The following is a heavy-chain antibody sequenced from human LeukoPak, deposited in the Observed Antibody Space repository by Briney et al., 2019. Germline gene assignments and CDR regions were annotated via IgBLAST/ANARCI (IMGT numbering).Heavy chain of an antibody. D-gene: IGHD6-13*01. J-gene: IGHJ4*02. Sequence: GGSLRLSCAASGFTFSDFWMTWVRQAPGKGLEWVANVKQDGSEKSCVDSVKGRFTISRDNAKNSLYLQMNSLRVEDTAVYYCARGRGDSSSWYFDYWGQGTLVTVSS. CDR1: GFTFSDFW. V-gene: IGHV3-7*01. CDR3: ARGRGDSSSWYFDY. CDR2: VKQDGSEK.